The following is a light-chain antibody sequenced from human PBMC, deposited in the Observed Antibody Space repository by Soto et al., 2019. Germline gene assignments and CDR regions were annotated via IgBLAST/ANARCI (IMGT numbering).Light chain of an antibody. CDR1: QSLLHSNGYNY. CDR2: LGS. V-gene: IGKV2-28*01. J-gene: IGKJ1*01. Sequence: DIVMTQSPFSLPVTPGEPASISCRSSQSLLHSNGYNYLDWYLQKPGQSPQLLIYLGSNRASGVPDRFSGSGSGTDFTLKISRVEAEDVGVYYCMQALQTPTFGQATKVDIK. CDR3: MQALQTPT.